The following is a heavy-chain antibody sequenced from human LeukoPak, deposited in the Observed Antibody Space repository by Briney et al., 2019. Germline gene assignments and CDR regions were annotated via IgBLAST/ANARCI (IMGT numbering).Heavy chain of an antibody. CDR2: ISFDVSNK. CDR1: GFTFSNYA. J-gene: IGHJ4*02. V-gene: IGHV3-30*04. CDR3: ARGYCTTTSCYIDY. Sequence: GGSLRLSCAASGFTFSNYAIHWVRQAPGKGLEWVAVISFDVSNKYYADSVKGRFTISRDNSKNTLYLQTNSLRGEDTALYYCARGYCTTTSCYIDYWGQGTLVTVSS. D-gene: IGHD2-2*02.